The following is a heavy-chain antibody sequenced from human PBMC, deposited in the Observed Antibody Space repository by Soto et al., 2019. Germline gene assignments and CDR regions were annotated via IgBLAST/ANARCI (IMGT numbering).Heavy chain of an antibody. CDR3: ARGWGQQGVW. CDR1: GFTFSSYS. D-gene: IGHD6-13*01. Sequence: EVQLVESGGGLVKPGGSLRLSCAASGFTFSSYSMNWVRQAPGKGLEWVSSISSSSSYIYYADSVKGRFTISRDNAKNSWYLQMNSLRAEDTAVYYCARGWGQQGVWWGQGTLVTVSS. CDR2: ISSSSSYI. V-gene: IGHV3-21*01. J-gene: IGHJ4*02.